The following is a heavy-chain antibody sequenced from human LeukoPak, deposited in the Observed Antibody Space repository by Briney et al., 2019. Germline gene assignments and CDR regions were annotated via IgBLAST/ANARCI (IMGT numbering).Heavy chain of an antibody. CDR2: MNPNSGNT. D-gene: IGHD3-22*01. J-gene: IGHJ3*01. V-gene: IGHV1-8*01. CDR3: ARDEDSNGYYSHAFDV. Sequence: ASVKVSCKASGYTFTSYDINWVRQATGQGLEWMGWMNPNSGNTGYAQKFQGRVTMTRNTSISTAYMELSSLRSEDTAVYYCARDEDSNGYYSHAFDVWGQGTMVTVSS. CDR1: GYTFTSYD.